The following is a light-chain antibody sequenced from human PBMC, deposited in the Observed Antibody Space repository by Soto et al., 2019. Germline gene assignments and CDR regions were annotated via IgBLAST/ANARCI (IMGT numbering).Light chain of an antibody. Sequence: DIQMTQSPSSVSASVGDRVTITCRASQGLSSWLAWYQQKPGKATKLRIYVASSLQSGVPSRFSGSGSGTDFTLTISSLQPEDSATYYCQQANSLPLTFGGGTKVEIK. V-gene: IGKV1-12*01. CDR1: QGLSSW. CDR2: VAS. CDR3: QQANSLPLT. J-gene: IGKJ4*01.